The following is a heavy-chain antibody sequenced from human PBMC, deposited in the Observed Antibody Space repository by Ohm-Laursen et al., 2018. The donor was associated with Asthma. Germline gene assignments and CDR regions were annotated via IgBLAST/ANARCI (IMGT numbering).Heavy chain of an antibody. Sequence: ESLKISCKGSGYSFTSSWIGWVRQMPGKGLEWMGMMYPYDSDTRYSPSFQGQVTISADKSINTAYLQWSSLEASDSAMYYCARGYGSGGYYYGYWGQGTLVTVSS. D-gene: IGHD3-22*01. CDR3: ARGYGSGGYYYGY. V-gene: IGHV5-51*01. CDR1: GYSFTSSW. J-gene: IGHJ4*02. CDR2: MYPYDSDT.